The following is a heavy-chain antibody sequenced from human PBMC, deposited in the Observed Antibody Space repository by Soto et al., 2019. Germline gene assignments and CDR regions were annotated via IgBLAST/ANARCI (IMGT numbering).Heavy chain of an antibody. D-gene: IGHD3-22*01. CDR1: GFTFSSYG. CDR3: AKDHALYYDSSVYYFDY. J-gene: IGHJ4*02. V-gene: IGHV3-30*18. CDR2: ISYDGSNK. Sequence: QVQLVESGGGVVQPGRSLRLSCAASGFTFSSYGMHWVRQAPGKGLEWVAVISYDGSNKYYADSVKGRFTISRDNSKNXXYLQMNSLRAEDTAVYYCAKDHALYYDSSVYYFDYWGQGTLVTVSS.